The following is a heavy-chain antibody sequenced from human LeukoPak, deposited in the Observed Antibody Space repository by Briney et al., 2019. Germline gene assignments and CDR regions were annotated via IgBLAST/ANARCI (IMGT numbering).Heavy chain of an antibody. CDR3: ARGYCSSVSCYYFDS. J-gene: IGHJ4*02. D-gene: IGHD2-2*01. V-gene: IGHV4-4*09. CDR1: GGSISSYY. CDR2: IYTSGTP. Sequence: SETLSLTCTVSGGSISSYYWSWVRQPPGKGLEWIGYIYTSGTPNYNPSPKSRVTISGDTSKNQFSLKLTYVTAADTAVYYCARGYCSSVSCYYFDSWGQGTLVTVSS.